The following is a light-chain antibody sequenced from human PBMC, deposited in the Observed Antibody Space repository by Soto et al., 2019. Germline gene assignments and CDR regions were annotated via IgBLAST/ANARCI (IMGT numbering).Light chain of an antibody. CDR1: QSVYSSY. J-gene: IGKJ2*02. CDR2: DAS. V-gene: IGKV3-20*01. CDR3: QQYGNLCT. Sequence: EIVLTQSPGTLSLSPGERATLSCRASQSVYSSYLAWYQQKSGQAPRLLIYDASSRATGIPDRFSGSGSGTDFTLTISRLEPEDFAVYYCQQYGNLCTFGQGTKLEI.